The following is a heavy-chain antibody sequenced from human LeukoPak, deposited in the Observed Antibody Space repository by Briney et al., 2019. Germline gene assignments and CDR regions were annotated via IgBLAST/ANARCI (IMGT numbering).Heavy chain of an antibody. CDR1: GYTFTVYY. D-gene: IGHD6-13*01. Sequence: ASVKVSCKASGYTFTVYYIHWVRQAPGQGLEWMGWINPNSGGTNSAQKFQGRVTMTRDTSISTAYMELSRLRSDDTAVYYCARAKAAAGIDYFDYWGQGTLVTVSS. CDR2: INPNSGGT. J-gene: IGHJ4*02. V-gene: IGHV1-2*02. CDR3: ARAKAAAGIDYFDY.